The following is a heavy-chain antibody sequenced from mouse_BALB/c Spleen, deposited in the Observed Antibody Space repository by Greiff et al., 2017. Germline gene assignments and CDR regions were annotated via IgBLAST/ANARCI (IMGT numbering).Heavy chain of an antibody. J-gene: IGHJ2*01. D-gene: IGHD1-1*01. CDR1: GFTFSSYG. Sequence: EVMLVESGGDLVKPGGSLKLSCAASGFTFSSYGMSWVRQTPDKRLEWVATISSGGSYTYYPDSVKGRFTISRDNAKNTLYLQMSSLKSEDTAMYYCARHDGSSYYFDYWGQGTTLTVSS. V-gene: IGHV5-6*01. CDR3: ARHDGSSYYFDY. CDR2: ISSGGSYT.